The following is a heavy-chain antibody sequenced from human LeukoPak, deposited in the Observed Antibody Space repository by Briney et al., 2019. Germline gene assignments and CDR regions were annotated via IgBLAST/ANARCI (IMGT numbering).Heavy chain of an antibody. CDR2: INPNSGGT. D-gene: IGHD3-3*01. V-gene: IGHV1-2*02. J-gene: IGHJ6*03. CDR3: ARGRGYDFWSGSDNYYYYMDV. Sequence: ASVKVSCKASGYTFTGYYMHWVRQAPGQGLEWMGWINPNSGGTNYAQKFQGRVTMTRDTSISTAYMELSRLRSDDTAVYYCARGRGYDFWSGSDNYYYYMDVWGKGTTVTVSS. CDR1: GYTFTGYY.